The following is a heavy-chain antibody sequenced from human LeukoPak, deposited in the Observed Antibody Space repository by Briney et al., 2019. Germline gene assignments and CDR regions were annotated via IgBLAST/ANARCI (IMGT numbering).Heavy chain of an antibody. Sequence: HPGGSLRLSCAASGFTFSSYWMSWVRQAPGKGLEWVSAISGSGGSTYYADSVKGRFTISRDNSKNTLYLQMNSLRAEDTAVYYCAKDPASYDYMDVWGKGTTVTVSS. J-gene: IGHJ6*03. V-gene: IGHV3-23*01. CDR1: GFTFSSYW. CDR3: AKDPASYDYMDV. CDR2: ISGSGGST.